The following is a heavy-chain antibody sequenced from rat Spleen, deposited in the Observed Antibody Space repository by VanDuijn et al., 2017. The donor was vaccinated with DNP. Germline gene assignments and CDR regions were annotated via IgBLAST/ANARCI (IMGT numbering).Heavy chain of an antibody. V-gene: IGHV2-6*01. CDR1: GFSLSSYT. CDR3: ASGTSTWFAY. J-gene: IGHJ3*01. Sequence: QVQLKESGPGLVQPSQTLSLTCTVSGFSLSSYTVTWVRQPPGKVLEWIAAISSGGSTYYNSGLNSRLSISRDTSKGQVFLQMNSLQNEDTAMYFCASGTSTWFAYWGQGTLVTVSS. CDR2: ISSGGST.